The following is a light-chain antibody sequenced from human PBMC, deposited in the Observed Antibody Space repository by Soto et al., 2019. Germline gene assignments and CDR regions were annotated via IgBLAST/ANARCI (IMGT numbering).Light chain of an antibody. CDR2: GAS. Sequence: EIVMTQSPATLSVSPGERATLSGRASQSVRSNLAWYQQKPGQAPRLLIYGASSRATGIPARFSGSGSGTEFTLTISSLQSEDFATYYCQQRSNWPTFGPGTKVDI. J-gene: IGKJ3*01. CDR3: QQRSNWPT. CDR1: QSVRSN. V-gene: IGKV3D-15*01.